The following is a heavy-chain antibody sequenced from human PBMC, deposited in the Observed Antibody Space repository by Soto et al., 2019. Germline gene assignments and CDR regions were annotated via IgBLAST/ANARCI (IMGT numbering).Heavy chain of an antibody. Sequence: SETLSLTCTVSGGSISSYYWSWIRQPPGKGLEWIGYIYYSGSTNYNPSLKSRVTISVDTSKNQFSLKLGSVTAADTAVYYCARRYGSFFDYWGQGTLVTVSS. D-gene: IGHD5-18*01. CDR3: ARRYGSFFDY. CDR2: IYYSGST. CDR1: GGSISSYY. V-gene: IGHV4-59*08. J-gene: IGHJ4*02.